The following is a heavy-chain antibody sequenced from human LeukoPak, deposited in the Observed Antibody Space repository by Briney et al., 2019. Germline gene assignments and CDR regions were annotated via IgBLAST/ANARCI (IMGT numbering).Heavy chain of an antibody. V-gene: IGHV4-34*01. CDR3: ARRRYFDY. CDR1: GGSFSGYY. CDR2: INHSGSA. J-gene: IGHJ4*02. Sequence: SETLSLTCAVYGGSFSGYYWSWIRQPPGKGLEWIGEINHSGSANYNPSLKSRVTISVDTSKNQFSLKLSSVTAADTAVYYCARRRYFDYWGQGTLVTVSS.